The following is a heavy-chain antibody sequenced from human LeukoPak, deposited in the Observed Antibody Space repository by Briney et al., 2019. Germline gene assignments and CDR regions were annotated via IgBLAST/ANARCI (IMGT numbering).Heavy chain of an antibody. J-gene: IGHJ5*02. CDR3: AKDTSGLRVS. Sequence: PGGSLRLSCAASGFTFSSYALHWVRQAPGKGLEWVAVMSFDGSNQYLADSVKGRFTISRDNSKNTLYLQMNSLRAEDTAVYYCAKDTSGLRVSWGQGTLVTVSS. CDR1: GFTFSSYA. V-gene: IGHV3-30*18. CDR2: MSFDGSNQ. D-gene: IGHD2-2*01.